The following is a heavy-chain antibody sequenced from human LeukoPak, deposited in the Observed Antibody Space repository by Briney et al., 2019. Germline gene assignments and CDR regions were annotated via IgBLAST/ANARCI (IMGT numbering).Heavy chain of an antibody. D-gene: IGHD6-13*01. J-gene: IGHJ4*02. CDR3: ARGVYSSSWTPPGY. Sequence: SETLSLTCTVSGGSISSYYWSWIRQPPGKGLEWIGYIYYSGSTNYNPSLKSRVTISVGMSKNQFSLKLSSVTAADTAVYYCARGVYSSSWTPPGYWGQGTLVTVSS. V-gene: IGHV4-59*01. CDR1: GGSISSYY. CDR2: IYYSGST.